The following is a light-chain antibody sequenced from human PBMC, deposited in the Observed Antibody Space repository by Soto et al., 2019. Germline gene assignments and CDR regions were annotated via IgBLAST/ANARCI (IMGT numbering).Light chain of an antibody. CDR2: DGS. V-gene: IGKV3-11*01. CDR1: QSVSSY. J-gene: IGKJ1*01. CDR3: QQRSNWPRT. Sequence: EIVLTQSPATLSLSPGERATLSCRASQSVSSYLACYQQRRAQAPSLLIYDGSNRATGIPARFSGSGSGTDFTLTISRLEPGDFAVYYCQQRSNWPRTFGQGTKVEL.